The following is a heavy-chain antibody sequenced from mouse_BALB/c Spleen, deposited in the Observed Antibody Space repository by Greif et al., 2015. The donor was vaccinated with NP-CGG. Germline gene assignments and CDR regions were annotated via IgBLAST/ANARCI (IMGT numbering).Heavy chain of an antibody. J-gene: IGHJ4*01. D-gene: IGHD2-4*01. CDR3: ARYDYDDYTMDY. Sequence: VKVVESGAELMKPGASVKISCKATGYTFSSYWIEWVKQRPGHGLEWIGEILPGSGSTNYNEKFKGKATFTADTSSNTAYMQLSSLTSEDSAVYYCARYDYDDYTMDYWGQGTSVTVSS. CDR2: ILPGSGST. V-gene: IGHV1-9*01. CDR1: GYTFSSYW.